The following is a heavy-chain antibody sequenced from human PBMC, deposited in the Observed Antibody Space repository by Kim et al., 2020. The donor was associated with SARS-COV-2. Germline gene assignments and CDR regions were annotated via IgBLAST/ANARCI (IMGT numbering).Heavy chain of an antibody. J-gene: IGHJ3*02. CDR2: I. Sequence: IHHPDSVKGRFTISGDNAKNSLYLQMNSLRAEDTAVYYCATHPVIDAFDIWGQGTMVTVSS. CDR3: ATHPVIDAFDI. V-gene: IGHV3-21*01.